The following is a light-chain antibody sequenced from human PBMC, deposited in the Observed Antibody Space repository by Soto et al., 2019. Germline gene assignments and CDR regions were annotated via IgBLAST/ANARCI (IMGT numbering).Light chain of an antibody. Sequence: EIVMRQSPATLSVSPGERATLSCRASQSVGRNLAWYQQEPGQAPRLLIYGASTRATGIPTRFSGSGSGTEFTLTISSLQSEDFAVYYCQQYAQWPSFAFGQGTKLEIK. CDR1: QSVGRN. CDR3: QQYAQWPSFA. V-gene: IGKV3-15*01. CDR2: GAS. J-gene: IGKJ2*01.